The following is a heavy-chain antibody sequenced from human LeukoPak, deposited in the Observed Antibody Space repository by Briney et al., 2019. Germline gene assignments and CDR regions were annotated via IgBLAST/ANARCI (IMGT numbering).Heavy chain of an antibody. CDR3: AKDRAAPATPYNWFDP. J-gene: IGHJ5*02. V-gene: IGHV3-23*01. CDR2: ISGSGGSK. D-gene: IGHD6-13*01. Sequence: AGGSLRLSCAASGFTFSSYAMSWVRQAPGKGLEWVSTISGSGGSKYYADSVKGRFTISRDNSRITLYLQMNTLRAEDTAVYYCAKDRAAPATPYNWFDPWGQGTLVTVSS. CDR1: GFTFSSYA.